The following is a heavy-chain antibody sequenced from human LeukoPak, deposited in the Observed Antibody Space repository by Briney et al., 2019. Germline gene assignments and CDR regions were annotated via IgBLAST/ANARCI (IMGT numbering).Heavy chain of an antibody. CDR3: NIVVVVAATDAFDI. Sequence: GGSLRLSCAVPGFTFTGHAMNWVRQAPGKGLEWVSAISGRGSSTYYADSVKGRFSLFRDNSKTTLPLQLNSLSAEDTAVYYCNIVVVVAATDAFDIWGQGTMVTVSS. V-gene: IGHV3-23*01. J-gene: IGHJ3*02. D-gene: IGHD2-15*01. CDR1: GFTFTGHA. CDR2: ISGRGSST.